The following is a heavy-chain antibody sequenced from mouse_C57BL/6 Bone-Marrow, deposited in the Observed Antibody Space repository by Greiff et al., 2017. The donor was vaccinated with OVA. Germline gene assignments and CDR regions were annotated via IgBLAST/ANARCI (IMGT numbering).Heavy chain of an antibody. V-gene: IGHV7-3*01. J-gene: IGHJ4*01. CDR1: GFTFTDYY. CDR2: IRNKANGYTT. D-gene: IGHD1-1*01. CDR3: ASISSDYYGVDD. Sequence: EVQGVESGGGLVQPGGSLSLSCAASGFTFTDYYMSWVRQPPGKALEWLGFIRNKANGYTTEYSASVKGRFTISRDNSQSILSLQMHARRPEDSATYYCASISSDYYGVDDWGQGTSVTVSS.